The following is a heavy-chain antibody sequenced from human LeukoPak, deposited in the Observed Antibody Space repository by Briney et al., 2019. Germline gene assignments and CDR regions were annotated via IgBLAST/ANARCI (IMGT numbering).Heavy chain of an antibody. V-gene: IGHV4-31*03. D-gene: IGHD3-22*01. CDR1: GGSISSGSYY. CDR2: IYYSGST. CDR3: ARMITLNYFDSTGPLDY. J-gene: IGHJ4*02. Sequence: SQTLSLTCTVSGGSISSGSYYWSWIRQHPGQGLEWIGYIYYSGSTYYNPSLKSRVTISVDTSKNQFSLKLSSVTAADTAVYYCARMITLNYFDSTGPLDYWGQGTLVTVSS.